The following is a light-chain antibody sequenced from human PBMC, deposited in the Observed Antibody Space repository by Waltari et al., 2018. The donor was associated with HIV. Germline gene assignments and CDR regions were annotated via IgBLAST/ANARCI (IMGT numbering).Light chain of an antibody. CDR2: TNN. CDR1: ISNIATNT. Sequence: QSVLTQPPSASGTPGQRVTISCSGSISNIATNTVNWYQQLPGTAPKLLIYTNNQRPSGVPARFSGSKSGTSASLAISGLQSDDDADYYCATWDDSLNGWVFGGGTRLTVL. J-gene: IGLJ3*02. V-gene: IGLV1-44*01. CDR3: ATWDDSLNGWV.